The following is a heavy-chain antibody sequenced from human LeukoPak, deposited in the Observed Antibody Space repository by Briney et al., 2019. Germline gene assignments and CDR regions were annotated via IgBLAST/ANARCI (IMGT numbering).Heavy chain of an antibody. D-gene: IGHD6-19*01. Sequence: GGSLRLSCEASGFTFSSYEMNWVRQAPGKGLESVSYISSSGSTIYYADSVKGRFTISRDNAKNSLYLQMNSLRAEDTAVYYCARGFGVAVAGRAFDIWGQGTMVTVSS. J-gene: IGHJ3*02. CDR3: ARGFGVAVAGRAFDI. CDR2: ISSSGSTI. CDR1: GFTFSSYE. V-gene: IGHV3-48*03.